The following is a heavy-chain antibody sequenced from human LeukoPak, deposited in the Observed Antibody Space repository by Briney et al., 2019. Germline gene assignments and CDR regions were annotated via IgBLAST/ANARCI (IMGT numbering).Heavy chain of an antibody. J-gene: IGHJ4*02. D-gene: IGHD2-15*01. CDR1: GLTFSGYS. CDR3: ARANPPGISYFEY. Sequence: GGSLRLSCAASGLTFSGYSMNWVRQAPGKGLEWVSSISSSSSSIYCADPVKGRFTISRDNAKNSLYLQMNSLRAEDTAVYYCARANPPGISYFEYWGQGTLVTVSS. V-gene: IGHV3-21*01. CDR2: ISSSSSSI.